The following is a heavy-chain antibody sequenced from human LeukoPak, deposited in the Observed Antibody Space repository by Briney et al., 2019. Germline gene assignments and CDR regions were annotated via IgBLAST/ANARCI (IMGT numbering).Heavy chain of an antibody. J-gene: IGHJ4*02. CDR2: IYNSGST. CDR3: ARDAGQEDGVDY. D-gene: IGHD5-24*01. CDR1: GGSISSYY. Sequence: SETLSLTCTVSGGSISSYYWSWIRQPAGKGLEWIGRIYNSGSTTYNPSLKGRVTMSVDTSKNQFSLKLSSVTAADTAVYYCARDAGQEDGVDYWGQGTLVTVSS. V-gene: IGHV4-4*07.